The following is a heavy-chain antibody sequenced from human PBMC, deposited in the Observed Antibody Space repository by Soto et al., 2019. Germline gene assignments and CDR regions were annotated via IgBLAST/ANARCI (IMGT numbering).Heavy chain of an antibody. CDR2: MSGSGAT. CDR3: AKGSDSSWPYYFDS. Sequence: GGPLRLSCAASGFSFSRHVMAWVRQGPGEGLAWVSAMSGSGATYYPDSVKGRFTNSRDKSEKTLYLQMNSRRVEDTAVYYCAKGSDSSWPYYFDSWGQGTLVTVSS. V-gene: IGHV3-23*01. J-gene: IGHJ4*02. D-gene: IGHD6-13*01. CDR1: GFSFSRHV.